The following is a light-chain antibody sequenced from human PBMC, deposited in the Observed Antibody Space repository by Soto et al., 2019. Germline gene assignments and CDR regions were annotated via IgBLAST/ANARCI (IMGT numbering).Light chain of an antibody. CDR1: QSLLHSNGYNY. V-gene: IGKV2-28*01. J-gene: IGKJ4*01. CDR3: MQVLQTPLT. Sequence: DIVMTQSPVSLSVTPGEPASISCRSSQSLLHSNGYNYLGWFLQKPGQSPQLLIYLGSGRASGVPDRFSGSGSGTDFTLKISRVEAGDVGVYYCMQVLQTPLTFGGGTKVEIK. CDR2: LGS.